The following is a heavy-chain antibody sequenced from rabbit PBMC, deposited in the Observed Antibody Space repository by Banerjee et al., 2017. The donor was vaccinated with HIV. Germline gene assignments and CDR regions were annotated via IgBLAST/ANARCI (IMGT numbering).Heavy chain of an antibody. Sequence: QEQLVETGGGLVQPGGSLTLSCKASGFDFSRYGMSWVRQAPGKGPEWIGYIDPVFGSTYYASWVNGRFSISRENTQNTVSLQMNSLTAADTATYFCVRDTWAFNLWGPGTLVTVS. J-gene: IGHJ4*01. D-gene: IGHD3-1*01. CDR1: GFDFSRYG. CDR2: IDPVFGST. V-gene: IGHV1S47*01. CDR3: VRDTWAFNL.